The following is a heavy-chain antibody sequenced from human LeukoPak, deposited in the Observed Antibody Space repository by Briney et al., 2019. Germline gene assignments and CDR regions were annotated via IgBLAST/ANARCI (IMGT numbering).Heavy chain of an antibody. Sequence: GGSLRLSCAASGFTFSNYWMHWVRQVSGKGLMWVSRISDSGSSRWYADSVKGRFTISRDNAKNTLYLQMNSLGAEDTAVYYCARDSTSGIDNWGQGTLVTVSS. CDR1: GFTFSNYW. V-gene: IGHV3-74*01. CDR3: ARDSTSGIDN. CDR2: ISDSGSSR. D-gene: IGHD3-10*01. J-gene: IGHJ4*02.